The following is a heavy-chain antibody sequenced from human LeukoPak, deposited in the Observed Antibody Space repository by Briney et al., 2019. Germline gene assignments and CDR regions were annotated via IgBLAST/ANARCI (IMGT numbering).Heavy chain of an antibody. V-gene: IGHV3-30*02. CDR3: AKAGESTLYYYYYYMDV. J-gene: IGHJ6*03. CDR1: GLTVSSNY. CDR2: IRYDGSNK. D-gene: IGHD3-10*01. Sequence: PGGSLRLSCAASGLTVSSNYMSWVRQAPGKGLEWVAFIRYDGSNKYYADSVKGRFTISRDNSKNTLYLQMNSLRAEDTAVYYCAKAGESTLYYYYYYMDVWGKGTTVTISS.